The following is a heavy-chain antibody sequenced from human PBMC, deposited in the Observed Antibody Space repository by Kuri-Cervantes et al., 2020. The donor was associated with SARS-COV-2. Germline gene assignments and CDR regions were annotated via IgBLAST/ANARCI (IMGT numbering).Heavy chain of an antibody. Sequence: ESLKISCTVSGGSISSYYWSWIRQPAGKGLEWIGRIYTSGSTNYNPSLKSRVTISVDTSKNQFSLKLSSVTAADTAVYYCARGPAHRSKNPVGTFDYWGQGTLVTVSS. V-gene: IGHV4-4*07. CDR3: ARGPAHRSKNPVGTFDY. CDR2: IYTSGST. D-gene: IGHD1-1*01. CDR1: GGSISSYY. J-gene: IGHJ4*02.